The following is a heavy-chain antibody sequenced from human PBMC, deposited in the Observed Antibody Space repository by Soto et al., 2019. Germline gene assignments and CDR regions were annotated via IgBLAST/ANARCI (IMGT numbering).Heavy chain of an antibody. CDR2: INAGNGNT. J-gene: IGHJ4*02. Sequence: ASVKVSCKASGYTFTSYAMHWVRQAPGQRLEWKGWINAGNGNTKYSQKFQGRVTMTRNTSISTAYMELSSLRSEDTAVYYCARGRRGFYDILTGYYTIYYFDYWGQGTLVTVSS. D-gene: IGHD3-9*01. CDR3: ARGRRGFYDILTGYYTIYYFDY. V-gene: IGHV1-3*01. CDR1: GYTFTSYA.